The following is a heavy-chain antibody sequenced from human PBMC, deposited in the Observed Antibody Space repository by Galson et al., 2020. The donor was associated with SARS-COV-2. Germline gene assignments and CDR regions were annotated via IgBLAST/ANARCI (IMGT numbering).Heavy chain of an antibody. Sequence: GESLKISCAASGFTFSSYAMHWVRQAPGKGLEWVAVISYDGSNKYYADSVKGRFTISRDNSKNTLYLQMNSLRAEDTAVYYCARDILEWELLYNGMDVWGQGTTVTVSS. V-gene: IGHV3-30-3*01. CDR3: ARDILEWELLYNGMDV. CDR2: ISYDGSNK. J-gene: IGHJ6*02. D-gene: IGHD1-26*01. CDR1: GFTFSSYA.